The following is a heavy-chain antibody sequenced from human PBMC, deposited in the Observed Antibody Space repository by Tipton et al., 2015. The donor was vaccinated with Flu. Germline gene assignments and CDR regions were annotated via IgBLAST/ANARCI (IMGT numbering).Heavy chain of an antibody. CDR2: IHFSGSA. CDR3: AREVHTMETTAPGLYYFDS. J-gene: IGHJ4*02. Sequence: TLSLTCLVSGVSLSSGIYYWRWIRQHPGKGLEWIGYIHFSGSAYYNPSLNSRFSISVDTSKNQFSLKVTSVTAADTAVYYCAREVHTMETTAPGLYYFDSWGQGTLVTVSS. V-gene: IGHV4-31*03. CDR1: GVSLSSGIYY. D-gene: IGHD3-3*01.